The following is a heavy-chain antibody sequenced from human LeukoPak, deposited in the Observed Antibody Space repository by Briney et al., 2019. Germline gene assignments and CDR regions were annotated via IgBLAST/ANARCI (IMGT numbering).Heavy chain of an antibody. Sequence: ASVKVSCKASGYTFTSYYMHWVRQAPGQGLEWMGWINPNSGGTNYAQKFQGWVTMTRDTSISTAYMELSRLRSDDTAVYYCARENAYYDILTGSIDYWGQGTLVTVSS. CDR2: INPNSGGT. D-gene: IGHD3-9*01. CDR3: ARENAYYDILTGSIDY. V-gene: IGHV1-2*04. J-gene: IGHJ4*02. CDR1: GYTFTSYY.